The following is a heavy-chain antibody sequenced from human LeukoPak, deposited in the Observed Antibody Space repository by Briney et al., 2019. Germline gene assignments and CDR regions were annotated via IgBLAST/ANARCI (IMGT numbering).Heavy chain of an antibody. Sequence: SGTLSLTCAVSGGSISSSNWWSWVRQPPGKGLEWIGEIYHSGSTNYNPSLKSRVTISVDKSKNQFSLKLSSVTAADTAVYYCARDPVRGVMNDAFDIWGQGTMVTVSS. CDR2: IYHSGST. J-gene: IGHJ3*02. CDR3: ARDPVRGVMNDAFDI. D-gene: IGHD3-10*01. V-gene: IGHV4-4*02. CDR1: GGSISSSNW.